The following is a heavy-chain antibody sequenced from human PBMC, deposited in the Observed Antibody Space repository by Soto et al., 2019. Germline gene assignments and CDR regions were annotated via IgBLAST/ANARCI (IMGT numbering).Heavy chain of an antibody. CDR1: GYTFTSYD. CDR3: ASGLRWSRGEGYFDY. CDR2: MNPNSGNK. D-gene: IGHD4-17*01. Sequence: QVQLVQSGAEVKKPGASVKVSCKASGYTFTSYDINWVRQATGQGLEWMGWMNPNSGNKGYAQKFQGRVTMTRNTSISTAYMELSSLRSEDTAVYYCASGLRWSRGEGYFDYWGQGTLVTVSS. J-gene: IGHJ4*02. V-gene: IGHV1-8*01.